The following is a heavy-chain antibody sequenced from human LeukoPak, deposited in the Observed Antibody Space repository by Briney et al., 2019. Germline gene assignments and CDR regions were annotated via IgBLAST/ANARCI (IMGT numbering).Heavy chain of an antibody. Sequence: GGSLRLSCAASGFTFGSYGMHWVRQAPGKGLEWVAVIWYDGSNKYYADSVKGRFTISRDNSKNTLYLQMNSLRAEDTAVYYCARAAQYSSGWYRIDYWGQGTLVTVSS. CDR3: ARAAQYSSGWYRIDY. V-gene: IGHV3-33*08. CDR2: IWYDGSNK. CDR1: GFTFGSYG. D-gene: IGHD6-19*01. J-gene: IGHJ4*02.